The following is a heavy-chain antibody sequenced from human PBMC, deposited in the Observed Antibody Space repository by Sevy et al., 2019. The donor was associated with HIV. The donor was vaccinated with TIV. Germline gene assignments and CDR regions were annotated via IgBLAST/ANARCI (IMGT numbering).Heavy chain of an antibody. D-gene: IGHD3-10*01. CDR3: AKSPPYGSGSYPNWFDP. CDR1: VFTFSSYA. Sequence: GGSLRLSCAASVFTFSSYAMSWVRQAPGKGLEWVSAISGSGGSTYYADSVKGRFTISRDNSKNTLYLQMNSLRAEDTAVYYCAKSPPYGSGSYPNWFDPWGQGTLVTVSS. J-gene: IGHJ5*02. V-gene: IGHV3-23*01. CDR2: ISGSGGST.